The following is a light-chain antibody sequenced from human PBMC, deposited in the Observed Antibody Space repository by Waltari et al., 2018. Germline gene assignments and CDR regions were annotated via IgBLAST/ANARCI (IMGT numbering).Light chain of an antibody. CDR1: TSVTGNNQ. CDR3: GSWDNSPKHGRV. Sequence: QSVLTQPPSVSAAPGQKVTISCSADTSVTGNNQMSWYQQLPGTAPKRLIHDNISRPSGFSGRFSGSRSGSSATLVITGIQTGDEADYYCGSWDNSPKHGRVFGGGTKLTV. CDR2: DNI. J-gene: IGLJ2*01. V-gene: IGLV1-51*01.